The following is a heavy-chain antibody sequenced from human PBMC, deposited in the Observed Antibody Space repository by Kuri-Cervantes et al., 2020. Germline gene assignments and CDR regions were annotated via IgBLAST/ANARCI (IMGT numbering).Heavy chain of an antibody. CDR2: ISSSGSSI. CDR1: GFKLSDYY. V-gene: IGHV3-11*04. D-gene: IGHD5-18*01. J-gene: IGHJ4*02. Sequence: GESLKISCAASGFKLSDYYMSWIRQAPGKGLEWVSYISSSGSSIYADSVKGRFTISRDNAKNSLYLQMNSLRVDDTAVYYCASVYSYGYIPLWGQGTLVTVSS. CDR3: ASVYSYGYIPL.